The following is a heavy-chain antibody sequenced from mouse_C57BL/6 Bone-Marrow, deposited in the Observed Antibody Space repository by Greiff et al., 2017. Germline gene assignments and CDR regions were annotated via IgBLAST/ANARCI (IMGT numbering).Heavy chain of an antibody. CDR3: ASLYSTFVDY. CDR1: GYTFTSYW. CDR2: IDPSDSYT. V-gene: IGHV1-50*01. Sequence: QVQLQQPGAELVKPGASVKLSCKASGYTFTSYWMQWVKQRPGQGLEWIGEIDPSDSYTNYNQKFKGKATLTVDTSSSTAYMQLSSLTTEDSAVYYCASLYSTFVDYWGQGTTRTVSS. J-gene: IGHJ2*01. D-gene: IGHD2-5*01.